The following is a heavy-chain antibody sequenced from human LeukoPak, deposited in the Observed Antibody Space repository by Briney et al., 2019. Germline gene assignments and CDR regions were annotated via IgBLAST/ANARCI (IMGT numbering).Heavy chain of an antibody. CDR1: GYRFTSYD. CDR2: INPSGGST. CDR3: ARDGPTAAPFDY. J-gene: IGHJ4*02. D-gene: IGHD2-2*01. V-gene: IGHV1-46*01. Sequence: ASVKVSCKASGYRFTSYDMHWVRHAPGQGLEWMGIINPSGGSTSYAQRFQGRVAMTRDTSTTTVYMEVTSLTSEDTAVYFCARDGPTAAPFDYWGQGTLVTVSS.